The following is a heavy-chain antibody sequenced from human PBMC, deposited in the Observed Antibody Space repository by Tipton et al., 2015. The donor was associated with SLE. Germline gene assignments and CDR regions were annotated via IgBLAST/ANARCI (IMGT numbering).Heavy chain of an antibody. CDR3: ARHPTRKVGVNFYEYYYGMDV. J-gene: IGHJ6*02. CDR2: INHSGGT. V-gene: IGHV4-34*01. Sequence: TLSLTCAVYDVSFSGYSYIWIRQPPGKGLEWIGEINHSGGTKYNASLKSRVTISVDTSKNQFSLKVNSVTAADTAVYYCARHPTRKVGVNFYEYYYGMDVWGQGTTVTVSS. CDR1: DVSFSGYS. D-gene: IGHD1-26*01.